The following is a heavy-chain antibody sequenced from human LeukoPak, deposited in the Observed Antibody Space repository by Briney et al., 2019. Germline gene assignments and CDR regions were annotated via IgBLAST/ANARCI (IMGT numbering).Heavy chain of an antibody. CDR1: GYTFTGYY. CDR2: INPNSGGT. Sequence: VASVKVSCKASGYTFTGYYMHWVRQAPGQGLEWMGWINPNSGGTNYAQKFQGRVTMTGDTSISTAYMELSRLRSDDTAVYYCARDTDLHYYDSSGYPDAFDIWGQGTMVTVSS. V-gene: IGHV1-2*02. D-gene: IGHD3-22*01. J-gene: IGHJ3*02. CDR3: ARDTDLHYYDSSGYPDAFDI.